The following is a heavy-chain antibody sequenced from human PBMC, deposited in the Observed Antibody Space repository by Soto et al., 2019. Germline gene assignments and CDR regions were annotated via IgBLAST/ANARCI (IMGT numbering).Heavy chain of an antibody. D-gene: IGHD3-10*01. CDR2: ISSRSSTI. V-gene: IGHV3-48*01. CDR3: ALYYYGSGSYYSYYYYMDV. CDR1: GLTFSTYT. J-gene: IGHJ6*03. Sequence: GGSLRLSGAASGLTFSTYTMKWVRQAPGKGLEWVSYISSRSSTIYYADSVKGRFTISRDNAKNSLYLQMNSLRAEDTAVYYCALYYYGSGSYYSYYYYMDVWGKGTTVTVSS.